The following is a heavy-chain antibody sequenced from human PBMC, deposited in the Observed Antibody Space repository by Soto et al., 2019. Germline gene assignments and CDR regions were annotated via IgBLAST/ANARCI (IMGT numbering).Heavy chain of an antibody. CDR3: AREPEGGNSSDY. J-gene: IGHJ4*02. CDR1: GYTFTRYC. Sequence: ASVKVSCKASGYTFTRYCISWVRQAPGQGLEWMGWISAYNGNTNYAQKLQGRVTMTTDTSTSTAYMELRSLRSDDTAVYYCAREPEGGNSSDYWGQGTLVPVSS. CDR2: ISAYNGNT. V-gene: IGHV1-18*04. D-gene: IGHD2-21*02.